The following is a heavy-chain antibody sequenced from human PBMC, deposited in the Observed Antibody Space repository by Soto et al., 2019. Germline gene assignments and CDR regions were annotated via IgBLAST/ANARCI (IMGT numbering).Heavy chain of an antibody. CDR1: GGSISSYY. CDR3: ARVRFNWNYGLVN. D-gene: IGHD1-7*01. J-gene: IGHJ3*02. CDR2: VYSNGST. Sequence: QVQLQESGPGLVKPSETLSLTCTVSGGSISSYYWSWIRQPAGKGLEWIGRVYSNGSTNYNPSLKSRVTMSVDTSKSQFSLKRNTLTAADTAVYYCARVRFNWNYGLVNWGLGTMVTVSS. V-gene: IGHV4-4*07.